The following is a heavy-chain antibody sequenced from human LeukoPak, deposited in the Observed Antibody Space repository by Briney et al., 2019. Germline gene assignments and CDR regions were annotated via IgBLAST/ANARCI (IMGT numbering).Heavy chain of an antibody. D-gene: IGHD3-3*01. V-gene: IGHV3-48*01. Sequence: GGSLRLSCAASEFTFSNYNMNWVRQAPGKGLEWVSYISSSSSTIYYADSVKGRFTISRDNSKNTLYLQMNSLRAEDTAVYYCATFRDFWSGYNFDYWGQGTLVTVSS. J-gene: IGHJ4*02. CDR2: ISSSSSTI. CDR1: EFTFSNYN. CDR3: ATFRDFWSGYNFDY.